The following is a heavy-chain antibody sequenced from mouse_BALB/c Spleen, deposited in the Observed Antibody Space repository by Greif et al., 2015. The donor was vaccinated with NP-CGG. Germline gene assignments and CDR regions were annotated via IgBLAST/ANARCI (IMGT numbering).Heavy chain of an antibody. CDR3: ARDYYGSSYAMDY. CDR1: GFTFSDYY. J-gene: IGHJ4*01. V-gene: IGHV5-4*02. Sequence: EVHLVESGGGLVKPGGSLKLSCAASGFTFSDYYMYWVRQTPEKRLEWVATISDGGSYTYYPDSVKGRFTISRDNAKNNLYLQMGSLKSEDTAMYYCARDYYGSSYAMDYWGQGTSVTVSS. D-gene: IGHD1-1*01. CDR2: ISDGGSYT.